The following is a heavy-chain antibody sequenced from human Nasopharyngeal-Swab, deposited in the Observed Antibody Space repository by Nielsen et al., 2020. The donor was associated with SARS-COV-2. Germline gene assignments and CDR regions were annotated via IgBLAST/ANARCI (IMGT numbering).Heavy chain of an antibody. CDR1: GYTFTSYY. D-gene: IGHD2-21*02. CDR3: ARDEGWIVVVTAILDY. V-gene: IGHV1-46*01. Sequence: ASVKVSCKASGYTFTSYYMHWVRQAPGQGLEWMGIINPSGGSTSYAQKFQGRATMTRDTSTSTVYMELSSLRPEDTAVYYCARDEGWIVVVTAILDYWGQGTLVTVS. J-gene: IGHJ4*02. CDR2: INPSGGST.